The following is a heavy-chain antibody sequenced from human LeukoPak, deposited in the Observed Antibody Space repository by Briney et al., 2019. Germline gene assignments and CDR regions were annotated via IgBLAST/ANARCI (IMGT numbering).Heavy chain of an antibody. CDR3: ARDEAHIHSSGYYYGILA. J-gene: IGHJ5*02. CDR2: ISYDGSNK. V-gene: IGHV3-30*04. CDR1: GFTFSSYA. Sequence: PGRSLRLSCAASGFTFSSYAMHWVRQAPGKGLEWVAVISYDGSNKYYADSVKGRFTISRDNSKNTLYLQMNSLRAEDTAVYYCARDEAHIHSSGYYYGILAWGQGTLVTVSS. D-gene: IGHD3-22*01.